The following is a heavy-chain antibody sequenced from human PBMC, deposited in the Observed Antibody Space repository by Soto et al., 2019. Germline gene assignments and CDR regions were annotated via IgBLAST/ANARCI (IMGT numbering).Heavy chain of an antibody. D-gene: IGHD3-16*01. J-gene: IGHJ4*02. CDR1: AVSISSGGYS. V-gene: IGHV4-30-2*01. CDR2: IYHSGST. CDR3: ARGPPFH. Sequence: SETLYLTCAVSAVSISSGGYSWSWIRQPPGKGLEWIGYIYHSGSTYYNPSLKSRVTISVDRSKNQFSLKLSSVTAADTAVYYCARGPPFHWGQGTLVTVS.